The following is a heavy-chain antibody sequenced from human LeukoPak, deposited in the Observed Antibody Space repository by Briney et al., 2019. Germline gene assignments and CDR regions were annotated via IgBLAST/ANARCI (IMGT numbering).Heavy chain of an antibody. Sequence: GGSLRLFCAASGFTFNTYTMNWVRQAPGKGLEWVSSISSSGFYIYYADSVKGRFTISRDNAKNSLYLQMNSLRAEDTAVYYCARDREGDYIWGSYRPDWFDPWGQGTLVTVSS. V-gene: IGHV3-21*01. CDR1: GFTFNTYT. D-gene: IGHD3-16*02. CDR2: ISSSGFYI. CDR3: ARDREGDYIWGSYRPDWFDP. J-gene: IGHJ5*02.